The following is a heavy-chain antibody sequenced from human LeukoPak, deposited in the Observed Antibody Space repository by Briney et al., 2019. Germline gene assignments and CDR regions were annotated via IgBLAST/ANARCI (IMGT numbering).Heavy chain of an antibody. CDR1: GFTFSSYG. D-gene: IGHD3-10*01. V-gene: IGHV3-30*18. CDR2: MSYDGSNK. J-gene: IGHJ4*02. CDR3: AKEGDYYRSGSYYYQDY. Sequence: PGRSLRLSCAASGFTFSSYGMHWVRQAPGKGLEWVAVMSYDGSNKYYADSVKGRFTISRDNSKNTLYLQMNSLRAEDTAVYYCAKEGDYYRSGSYYYQDYWGQGTLVTVSS.